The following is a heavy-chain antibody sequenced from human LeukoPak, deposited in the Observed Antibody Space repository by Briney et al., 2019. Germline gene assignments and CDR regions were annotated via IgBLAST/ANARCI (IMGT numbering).Heavy chain of an antibody. CDR2: INHSGRT. Sequence: SETLSLTCAVYGGSFSGYYWSWIRQPPGKGLEWIGEINHSGRTNYNPSLKSRVTISVDTSKNQFPLKLSSVTAADTAVYYCARVIPDPVLRYFDWLYGRGWFDPWGQGTLSPSPQ. CDR3: ARVIPDPVLRYFDWLYGRGWFDP. V-gene: IGHV4-34*01. J-gene: IGHJ5*02. D-gene: IGHD3-9*01. CDR1: GGSFSGYY.